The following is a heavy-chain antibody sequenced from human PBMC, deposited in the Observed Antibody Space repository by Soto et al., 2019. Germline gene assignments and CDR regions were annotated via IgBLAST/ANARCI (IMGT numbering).Heavy chain of an antibody. CDR1: GASISRYY. D-gene: IGHD1-1*01. CDR2: IYNENT. CDR3: ARHFKYDPFDY. Sequence: QVQLQESGPGLVKSSETLSLTCTVSGASISRYYWSWIRQPPGKGLDWIGSIYNENTDYNPSLKSPVTISVDTAKNHFSLKLSSVTAADTAVYYCARHFKYDPFDYWGQGTLVTDS. V-gene: IGHV4-59*08. J-gene: IGHJ4*02.